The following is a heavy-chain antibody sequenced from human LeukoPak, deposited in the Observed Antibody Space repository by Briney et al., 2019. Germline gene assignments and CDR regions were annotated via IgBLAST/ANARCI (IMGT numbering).Heavy chain of an antibody. CDR1: GFNFANHA. V-gene: IGHV3-23*01. J-gene: IGHJ4*02. D-gene: IGHD2-21*02. CDR2: ISGGGDIT. CDR3: VREDTPATANY. Sequence: GRSLRLSCVASGFNFANHAMSWVRQTAGKGLEWVSAISGGGDITYYADSVKGRFTISRDNSKDTLFLQMHSLRPGDTAVYYCVREDTPATANYWGQGTLVTISS.